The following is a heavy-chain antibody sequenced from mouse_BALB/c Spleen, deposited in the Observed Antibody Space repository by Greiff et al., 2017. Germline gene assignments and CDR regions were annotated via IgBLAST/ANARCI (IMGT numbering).Heavy chain of an antibody. CDR3: ARHTARATGFDY. V-gene: IGHV5-12-1*01. Sequence: EVNLVESGGGLVKPGGSLKLSCAASGFAFSSYDMSWVRQTPEKRLEWVAYISSGGGSTYYPDTVKGRFTISRDNAKNTLYLQMSSLKSEDTAMYYCARHTARATGFDYWGQGTTLTVSS. D-gene: IGHD3-1*01. CDR2: ISSGGGST. J-gene: IGHJ2*01. CDR1: GFAFSSYD.